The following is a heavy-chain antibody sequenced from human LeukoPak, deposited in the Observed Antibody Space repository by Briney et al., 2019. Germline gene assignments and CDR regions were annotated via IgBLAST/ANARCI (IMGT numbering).Heavy chain of an antibody. V-gene: IGHV3-74*01. J-gene: IGHJ4*02. CDR1: GFTFSSYW. CDR3: ARDPEAVAGSPGFDY. D-gene: IGHD6-19*01. CDR2: INTDGSIT. Sequence: AGGSLRLSCAASGFTFSSYWMHWVRQAPGKGLVWVSRINTDGSITTYADSVKGRFTISRDTAKNTLYLQMNSLRAEDTAVYYCARDPEAVAGSPGFDYWGQGTLVTVSS.